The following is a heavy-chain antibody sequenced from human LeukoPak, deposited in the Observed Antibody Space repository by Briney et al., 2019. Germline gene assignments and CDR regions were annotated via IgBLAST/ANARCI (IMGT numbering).Heavy chain of an antibody. CDR1: GGSFSGYY. J-gene: IGHJ3*01. CDR3: VRAWLRNRAPSV. V-gene: IGHV4-34*01. CDR2: INHSGST. D-gene: IGHD5-12*01. Sequence: SETLSLTCAVYGGSFSGYYWSWIRQPPGKGLEWIGEINHSGSTNYNPSLKSRVTISVDTSKNQFSLKLSSVTAADTAVYYCVRAWLRNRAPSVWGRGTMVTVSS.